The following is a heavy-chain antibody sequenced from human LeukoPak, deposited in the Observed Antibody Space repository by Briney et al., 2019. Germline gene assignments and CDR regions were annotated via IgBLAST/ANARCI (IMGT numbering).Heavy chain of an antibody. D-gene: IGHD7-27*01. Sequence: KPSETLSLTCTVSGGSISRNTYYWGWIRQPPGKGLEWIGSIYHSGSTYYNPSLKSRVTISVDTSKNQFSLKLSSVTAADTAVYYCARTGVRQSYYYYYYMDVWGKGTTVTVSS. J-gene: IGHJ6*03. CDR1: GGSISRNTYY. V-gene: IGHV4-39*01. CDR2: IYHSGST. CDR3: ARTGVRQSYYYYYYMDV.